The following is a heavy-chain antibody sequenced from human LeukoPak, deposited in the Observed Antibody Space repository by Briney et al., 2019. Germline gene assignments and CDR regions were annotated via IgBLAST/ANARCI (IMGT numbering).Heavy chain of an antibody. Sequence: PSETLSLTCTVSGGSINSYYWSWIRQPPGKGLEWIGYIYYSGSTSFNPSPKSRVIISADMSKNQFSLKLSSVTAADTAVYYCARHRGQADLDFWGQGTLVTVSS. CDR3: ARHRGQADLDF. CDR1: GGSINSYY. J-gene: IGHJ4*02. D-gene: IGHD3-10*01. CDR2: IYYSGST. V-gene: IGHV4-59*01.